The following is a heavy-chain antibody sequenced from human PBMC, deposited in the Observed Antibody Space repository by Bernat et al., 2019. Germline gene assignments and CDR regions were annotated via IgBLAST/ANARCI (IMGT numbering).Heavy chain of an antibody. CDR1: GFTFSSYG. CDR2: IWYDGSNK. D-gene: IGHD6-19*01. V-gene: IGHV3-33*01. CDR3: ARGRYSSGWVPLYYFDY. Sequence: QVQLVESGGGVVQPGRSLRLSCAASGFTFSSYGMHWARQAPGKGLEWVAVIWYDGSNKYYADSVKGRFTISRDNSKNTLYLQMNSLRAEDTAVYYCARGRYSSGWVPLYYFDYWGQGTLVTVSS. J-gene: IGHJ4*02.